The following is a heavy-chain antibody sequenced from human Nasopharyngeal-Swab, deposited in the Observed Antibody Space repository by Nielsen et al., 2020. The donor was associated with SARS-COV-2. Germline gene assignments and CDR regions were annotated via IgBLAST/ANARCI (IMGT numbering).Heavy chain of an antibody. CDR3: ARHWSDPGNWFDP. CDR1: GYSFTSYW. Sequence: GEALKISCKGSGYSFTSYWISWMRQMHGKGLEWMGRIDPSDSYTNYSPSFQGHVTISADKSISTAYLQWSSLKASDTAMYYCARHWSDPGNWFDPWGQGTLVTVSS. J-gene: IGHJ5*02. CDR2: IDPSDSYT. V-gene: IGHV5-10-1*01.